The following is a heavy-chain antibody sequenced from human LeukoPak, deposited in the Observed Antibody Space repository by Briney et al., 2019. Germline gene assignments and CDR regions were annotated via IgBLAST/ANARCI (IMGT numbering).Heavy chain of an antibody. CDR3: ARGTMIELDY. CDR2: IIPIFGTA. Sequence: ASVKVSCKASGGTFSSYAINWVRQAPGQGLEWMGGIIPIFGTANYAQKFQGRVTITADESTSTAYMEPSSLRSEDTAVYYCARGTMIELDYWGQGTLVTVSS. J-gene: IGHJ4*02. D-gene: IGHD3-22*01. V-gene: IGHV1-69*13. CDR1: GGTFSSYA.